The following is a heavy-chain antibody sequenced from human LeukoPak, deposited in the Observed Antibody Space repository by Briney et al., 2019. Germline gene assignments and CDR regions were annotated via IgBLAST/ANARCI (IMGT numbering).Heavy chain of an antibody. CDR2: ITYDGSNK. J-gene: IGHJ3*02. Sequence: GGSLRLSCAVSGFTFTSYAMHWVRQAPGKGLEWVAVITYDGSNKDHADSVTGRFTISRDNSKNTLYLQMNSLRVEDTAVYYCARDNRKYYYDSSGYYYEDAFDIWGQGTMVTVSS. CDR1: GFTFTSYA. CDR3: ARDNRKYYYDSSGYYYEDAFDI. D-gene: IGHD3-22*01. V-gene: IGHV3-30-3*01.